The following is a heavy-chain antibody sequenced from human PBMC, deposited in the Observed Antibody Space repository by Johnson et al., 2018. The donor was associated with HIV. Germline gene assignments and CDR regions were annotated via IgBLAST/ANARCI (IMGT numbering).Heavy chain of an antibody. J-gene: IGHJ3*02. CDR2: ISWNSGSI. V-gene: IGHV3-48*04. CDR1: GFTFSSYW. D-gene: IGHD6-25*01. CDR3: ARQGKSLSGVGAFDI. Sequence: VQLVESGGGLVQPGGSLRLSCAASGFTFSSYWMSWVRQAPVKGLEWVSGISWNSGSIGYADSVRGRFTISRDNAKNSLYLQMNSLRAEDTAGYYCARQGKSLSGVGAFDIWGQGTMVTISS.